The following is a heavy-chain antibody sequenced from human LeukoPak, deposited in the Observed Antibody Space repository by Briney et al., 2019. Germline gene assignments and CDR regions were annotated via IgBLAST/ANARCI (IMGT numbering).Heavy chain of an antibody. J-gene: IGHJ6*02. V-gene: IGHV3-7*01. CDR1: GFTFSSYW. Sequence: GGSLRLSCAASGFTFSSYWMIWVRQAPGKGLEWVANIKQDGSEKYYVDSVKGRFTISRDNAKNSLYLQMNSLRAEDTAVYYCARGIVVPAAMSKSGYYYGMDVWGQGTTVTVSS. CDR2: IKQDGSEK. CDR3: ARGIVVPAAMSKSGYYYGMDV. D-gene: IGHD2-2*01.